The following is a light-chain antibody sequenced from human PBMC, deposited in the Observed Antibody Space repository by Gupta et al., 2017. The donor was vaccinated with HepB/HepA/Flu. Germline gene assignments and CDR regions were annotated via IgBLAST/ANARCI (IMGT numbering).Light chain of an antibody. CDR2: WAS. CDR3: QQEISSPLS. Sequence: DIVMSQSPDSLSVSLGERATITCKSSQTVFSSENRKNFLAWYQQKPGQPPRLLIYWASTRDFGVTDRFSGSGSGTEFTLTISSRQAEDVAVYFCQQEISSPLSFGQGTKVEIK. V-gene: IGKV4-1*01. J-gene: IGKJ2*03. CDR1: QTVFSSENRKNF.